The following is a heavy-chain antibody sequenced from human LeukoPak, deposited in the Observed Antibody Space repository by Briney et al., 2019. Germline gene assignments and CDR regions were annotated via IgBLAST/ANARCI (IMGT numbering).Heavy chain of an antibody. Sequence: SETLSLTCTVSGGSISSGSYYWSWIRQPAGKGLEWIGRIYTSGSTNYNPSLKSRVTISVDTSKNQFSLKLSSVTAADTAVYYCARGGSYYELTYNWFDPWGQGTLVTVSS. D-gene: IGHD1-26*01. V-gene: IGHV4-61*02. CDR2: IYTSGST. J-gene: IGHJ5*02. CDR1: GGSISSGSYY. CDR3: ARGGSYYELTYNWFDP.